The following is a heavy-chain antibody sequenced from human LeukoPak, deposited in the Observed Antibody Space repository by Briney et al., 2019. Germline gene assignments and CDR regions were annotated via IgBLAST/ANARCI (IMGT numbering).Heavy chain of an antibody. J-gene: IGHJ4*02. D-gene: IGHD6-13*01. CDR3: ARGSRAAAGGY. V-gene: IGHV1-2*02. CDR1: GSTFTCYY. Sequence: ASVQFSCEASGSTFTCYYMHWVRPAPGQGLEWKGWINPNSGGTNYPQKFQGRGNMNRDTSISTAYMELSRLRSDDTAVYYCARGSRAAAGGYWGQGTLVTVSS. CDR2: INPNSGGT.